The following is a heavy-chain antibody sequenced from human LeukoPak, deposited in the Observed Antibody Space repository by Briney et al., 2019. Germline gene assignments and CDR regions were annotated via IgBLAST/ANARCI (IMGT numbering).Heavy chain of an antibody. J-gene: IGHJ4*01. Sequence: SETLSLTCTVSGGSITSSPYHWAWIRQPPGRGPEWIGTVSHTGATQYSPSLTSRVTTSLDTSKNQFSLSLNSVTAADTAIFYCARSMVTTDRNFDHWGQGTLVTVSS. D-gene: IGHD2-21*02. CDR2: VSHTGAT. CDR3: ARSMVTTDRNFDH. CDR1: GGSITSSPYH. V-gene: IGHV4-39*07.